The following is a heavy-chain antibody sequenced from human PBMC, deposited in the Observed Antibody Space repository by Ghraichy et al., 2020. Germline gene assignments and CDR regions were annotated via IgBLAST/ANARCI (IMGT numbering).Heavy chain of an antibody. CDR2: IYSGGTT. J-gene: IGHJ4*02. CDR3: ASHPFAIAVAGLY. D-gene: IGHD6-19*01. CDR1: GLTVSRSF. V-gene: IGHV3-53*01. Sequence: SCAASGLTVSRSFMSWVRQAPGKGLEWVSVIYSGGTTYYADPVKGRFNISRDNSKNTVYLQMSSLRAEDTAIYYCASHPFAIAVAGLYWGQGSLVPVAS.